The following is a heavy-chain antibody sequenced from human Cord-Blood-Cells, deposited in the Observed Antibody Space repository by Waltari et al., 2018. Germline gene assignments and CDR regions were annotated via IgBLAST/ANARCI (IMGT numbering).Heavy chain of an antibody. CDR2: ISACNGNT. CDR1: GYTFTSYG. Sequence: QVQLVQSGAEVKKPGASVKVSCKASGYTFTSYGISWVRQAPGQGLEWMGWISACNGNTNYAQKLQGRVTMTTDTSTSTAYMELRSLRSDDTAVYYCARAPPYCTNGVCYDAFDIWGQGTMVTVSS. CDR3: ARAPPYCTNGVCYDAFDI. V-gene: IGHV1-18*01. D-gene: IGHD2-8*01. J-gene: IGHJ3*02.